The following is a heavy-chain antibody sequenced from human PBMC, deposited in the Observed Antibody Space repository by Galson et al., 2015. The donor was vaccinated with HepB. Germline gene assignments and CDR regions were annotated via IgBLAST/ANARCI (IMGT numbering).Heavy chain of an antibody. Sequence: SVKVSCKASGYTFTGYYMHWVRQAPGQGLEWMGWISAYNGNTNYAQKLQGRVTMTTDTSTSTAYMELRSLRSDDTAVYYCARGYETYYDFWSGSGGRDYGMDVWGQGTTVTVSS. J-gene: IGHJ6*02. CDR3: ARGYETYYDFWSGSGGRDYGMDV. D-gene: IGHD3-3*01. V-gene: IGHV1-18*04. CDR1: GYTFTGYY. CDR2: ISAYNGNT.